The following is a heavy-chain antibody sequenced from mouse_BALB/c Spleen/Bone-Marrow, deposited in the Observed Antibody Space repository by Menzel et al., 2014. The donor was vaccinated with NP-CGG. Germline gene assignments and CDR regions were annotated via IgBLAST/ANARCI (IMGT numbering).Heavy chain of an antibody. CDR1: GFTFSDFY. Sequence: EVKLMESGGGLVQPGGSLRLSCATSGFTFSDFYMEWVRQPPGKRLEWIAASRNKATDYSTEYSASVKGRFIVSRDASQSILYLQMSALRAEDTAIYYCARGISDYFDYWGQGTTLTVSS. J-gene: IGHJ2*01. CDR2: SRNKATDYST. V-gene: IGHV7-1*02. CDR3: ARGISDYFDY.